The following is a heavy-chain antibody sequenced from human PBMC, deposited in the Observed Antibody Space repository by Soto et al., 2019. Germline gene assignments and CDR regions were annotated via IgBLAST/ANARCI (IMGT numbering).Heavy chain of an antibody. CDR1: GGTFSSYA. CDR2: IIPIFGTA. J-gene: IGHJ6*02. D-gene: IGHD2-2*01. CDR3: ARLPPTDVLVPAESPSYYYYYGMDV. V-gene: IGHV1-69*13. Sequence: SVKVSCKASGGTFSSYAISWVRQAPGQGLEWMGGIIPIFGTANYAQKFQGRVTITADESTSTAYMELSSLRSEDTAVYYCARLPPTDVLVPAESPSYYYYYGMDVWGQGTTVTVSS.